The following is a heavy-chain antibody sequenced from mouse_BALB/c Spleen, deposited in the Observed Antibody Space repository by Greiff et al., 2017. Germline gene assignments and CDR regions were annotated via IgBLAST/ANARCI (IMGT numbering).Heavy chain of an antibody. V-gene: IGHV14-3*02. CDR3: ARGSSLLRLSYFDY. Sequence: EVQLVESGAELVKPGASVKLSCTASGFNIKDTYMHWVKQRPEQGLEWIGRIDPANGNTKYDPKFQGKATITADTSSNTAYLQLSSLTSEDTAVYYCARGSSLLRLSYFDYWGQGTTLTVSS. CDR1: GFNIKDTY. CDR2: IDPANGNT. J-gene: IGHJ2*01. D-gene: IGHD1-2*01.